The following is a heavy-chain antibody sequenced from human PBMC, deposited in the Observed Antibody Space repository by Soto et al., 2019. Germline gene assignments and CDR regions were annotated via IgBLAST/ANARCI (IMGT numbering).Heavy chain of an antibody. J-gene: IGHJ4*02. CDR2: ISYDGSNK. Sequence: QVQLVESGGGVVQPGRSLRLSCAASGFTFSSYGMHWVRQAPGKGLEWVAVISYDGSNKYYADSVKGRFTIARDNSKNTLYRQMNSLRAEHTAVYYCARAYCSSTSCYTMGAFDYWGQGTLVTVSS. D-gene: IGHD2-2*02. CDR3: ARAYCSSTSCYTMGAFDY. CDR1: GFTFSSYG. V-gene: IGHV3-30*03.